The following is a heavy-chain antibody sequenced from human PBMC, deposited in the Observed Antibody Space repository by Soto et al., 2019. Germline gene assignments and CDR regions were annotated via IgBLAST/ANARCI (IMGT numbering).Heavy chain of an antibody. CDR2: IKSKTDGGTT. CDR3: TTARNDFWSGPGHDY. Sequence: GGSLRLSCAASGFTFSNAWMNWVRQAPGKGLEWVGRIKSKTDGGTTDYAAPVKGRFTISRDDSKNTLYLQMNSLKTEDTAVYYCTTARNDFWSGPGHDYWGQGTLVTVSS. J-gene: IGHJ4*02. D-gene: IGHD3-3*01. V-gene: IGHV3-15*07. CDR1: GFTFSNAW.